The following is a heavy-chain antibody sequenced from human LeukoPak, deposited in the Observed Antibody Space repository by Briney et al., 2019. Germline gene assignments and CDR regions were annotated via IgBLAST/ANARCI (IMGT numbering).Heavy chain of an antibody. CDR1: GGSFSEHY. J-gene: IGHJ4*02. V-gene: IGHV4-34*01. CDR3: ARGLGLRVMTTVTTFDY. D-gene: IGHD4-17*01. CDR2: VNHSGRT. Sequence: SETLSLTCAVYGGSFSEHYWSWIRQPPGKGLEWFGEVNHSGRTNYNPSLKSRVTISADRSQNQFSLELSSVTAADTAVYYCARGLGLRVMTTVTTFDYWGQGTLVTVSS.